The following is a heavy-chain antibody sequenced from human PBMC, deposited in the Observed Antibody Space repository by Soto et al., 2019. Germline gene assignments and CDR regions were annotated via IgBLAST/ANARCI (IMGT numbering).Heavy chain of an antibody. V-gene: IGHV4-59*01. CDR2: IYYSGST. Sequence: PSETLSLTCTVSGGSISSYYWSWIRQPPGKGMEWIGYIYYSGSTNYNPSLKSRVTISVDTSKNQFSLKLSSVTAADTAVYYCARSQGFYDFWSDLELGYYYGMDVWGQGTTVTVSS. D-gene: IGHD3-3*01. J-gene: IGHJ6*02. CDR1: GGSISSYY. CDR3: ARSQGFYDFWSDLELGYYYGMDV.